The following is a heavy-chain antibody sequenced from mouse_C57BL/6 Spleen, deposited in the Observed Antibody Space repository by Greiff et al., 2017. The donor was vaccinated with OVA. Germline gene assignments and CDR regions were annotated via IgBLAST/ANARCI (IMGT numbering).Heavy chain of an antibody. Sequence: QVQLQQPGAELVMPGASVKLSCKASGYTFTSYWMHWVKQRPGQGLEWIGEIDPSDSYTNYNQKFKGKSTLTVDKSSRTAYMQLSSLTSEDSAVYYCARCYYGRGYFDYWGQGTTLTVSS. V-gene: IGHV1-69*01. CDR3: ARCYYGRGYFDY. CDR1: GYTFTSYW. J-gene: IGHJ2*01. D-gene: IGHD1-1*01. CDR2: IDPSDSYT.